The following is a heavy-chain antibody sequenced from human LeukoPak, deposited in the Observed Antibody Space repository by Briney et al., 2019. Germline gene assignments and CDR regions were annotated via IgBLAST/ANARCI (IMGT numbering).Heavy chain of an antibody. CDR2: INHSGST. J-gene: IGHJ6*02. V-gene: IGHV4-34*01. Sequence: SETLSLTCAVYGSSFSGYYWSWIRQPPGKGLEWIAEINHSGSTNYNPSLKTRLTISVDTSRNRFSLKLSSVTAADTAVYYCARIHAYFGVDVWGQGTTVTVSS. CDR1: GSSFSGYY. CDR3: ARIHAYFGVDV.